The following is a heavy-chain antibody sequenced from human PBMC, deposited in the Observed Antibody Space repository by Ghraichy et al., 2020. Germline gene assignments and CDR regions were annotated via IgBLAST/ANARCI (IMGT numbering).Heavy chain of an antibody. Sequence: SETLSLTCTVSGGSISSYYWSWIRQPPGKGLEWIGYIYYSGRTNYNPSLRSRVTISVDTSKNQFSLKLSSVTAADTAVYYCARGQLRLLRFDYWGQGTLVTVSS. J-gene: IGHJ4*02. V-gene: IGHV4-59*01. D-gene: IGHD2-2*01. CDR3: ARGQLRLLRFDY. CDR1: GGSISSYY. CDR2: IYYSGRT.